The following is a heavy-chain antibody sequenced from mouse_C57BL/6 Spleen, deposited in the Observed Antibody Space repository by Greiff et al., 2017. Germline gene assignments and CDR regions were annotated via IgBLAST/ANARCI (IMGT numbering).Heavy chain of an antibody. CDR1: GFTFSDYG. CDR2: ISSGSSTI. Sequence: EVKVVESGGGLVKPGGSLKLSCAASGFTFSDYGMHWVRQAPEKGLEWVAYISSGSSTIYYADTVKGRFTISRDNAKNTLFLQMTSLRSEDTAMYYCARKENIYYDYDGYAMDYWGQGTSVTVSS. D-gene: IGHD2-4*01. V-gene: IGHV5-17*01. CDR3: ARKENIYYDYDGYAMDY. J-gene: IGHJ4*01.